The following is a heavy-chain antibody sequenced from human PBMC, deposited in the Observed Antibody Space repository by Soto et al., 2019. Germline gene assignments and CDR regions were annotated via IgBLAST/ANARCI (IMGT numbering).Heavy chain of an antibody. CDR3: ARAHPRITIFGVADQGFDP. D-gene: IGHD3-3*01. CDR1: GDSVSSNSAA. J-gene: IGHJ5*02. CDR2: TYYRSKGYN. V-gene: IGHV6-1*01. Sequence: PTLSLTCAISGDSVSSNSAAWNWIRKSPSRGLEWLGRTYYRSKGYNAYAVSVNSRITINPDTSKNQFSLQLNSVPPEDTAVYYCARAHPRITIFGVADQGFDPWGQGTLVTVSS.